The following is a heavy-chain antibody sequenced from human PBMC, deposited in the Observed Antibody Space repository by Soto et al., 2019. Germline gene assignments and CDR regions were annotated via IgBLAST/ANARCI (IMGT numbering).Heavy chain of an antibody. CDR3: ARGLRGYDGYYYYGMDV. D-gene: IGHD5-12*01. CDR2: ISGYNGNT. Sequence: QVQLVQSGAEVKKPGASVKVSCKASGYTFTSYGISWVRQAPGQGLEWMGWISGYNGNTNHAQKFQGRVTMTTDTSTSTAYMELRSLRSDDTAVYYWARGLRGYDGYYYYGMDVWGQGTTVTVSS. J-gene: IGHJ6*02. CDR1: GYTFTSYG. V-gene: IGHV1-18*01.